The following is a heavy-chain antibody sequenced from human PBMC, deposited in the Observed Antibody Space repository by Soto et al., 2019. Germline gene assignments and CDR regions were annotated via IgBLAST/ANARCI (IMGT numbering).Heavy chain of an antibody. Sequence: ESGGGVVQPGRSLRLSCAASGFTFSRYGMHWVRQAPGKGLEWVAVISYDGGDKYHADSVKGRFTTSRDNPKNTVHLQMDSLRAEDTAVYYCAKDGDIAAAGYFFDYWGRGILVTVSS. CDR2: ISYDGGDK. CDR1: GFTFSRYG. J-gene: IGHJ4*02. V-gene: IGHV3-30*18. CDR3: AKDGDIAAAGYFFDY. D-gene: IGHD6-13*01.